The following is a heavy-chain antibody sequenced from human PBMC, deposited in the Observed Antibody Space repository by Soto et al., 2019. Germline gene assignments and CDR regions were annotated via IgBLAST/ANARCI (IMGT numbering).Heavy chain of an antibody. CDR1: GFTFSSYG. CDR3: AKDQQLTY. CDR2: ISDDGSNK. D-gene: IGHD6-13*01. Sequence: QVQLVESGGGVVQPGRSLRLSCAASGFTFSSYGMHWVRQAPGKGLEWVAVISDDGSNKYYADSVKGRFTISRDNSKNTLYLQMNSLRAEDTAVYYCAKDQQLTYWGQGTLVTVSS. J-gene: IGHJ4*02. V-gene: IGHV3-30*18.